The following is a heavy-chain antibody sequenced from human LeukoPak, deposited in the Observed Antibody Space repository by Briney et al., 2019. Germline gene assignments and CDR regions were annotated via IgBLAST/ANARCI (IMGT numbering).Heavy chain of an antibody. J-gene: IGHJ4*02. CDR3: ARLAAAYHFDY. CDR1: GFTFSSYS. CDR2: ISSSSSYI. D-gene: IGHD6-13*01. V-gene: IGHV3-21*01. Sequence: GGSLRLSCAASGFTFSSYSMNWVRQAPGKGLEWVSSISSSSSYIYYADSVKGRFTISRDNAKNSLYLQMNSLRAEDTAAYYCARLAAAYHFDYWGQGTLVTVSS.